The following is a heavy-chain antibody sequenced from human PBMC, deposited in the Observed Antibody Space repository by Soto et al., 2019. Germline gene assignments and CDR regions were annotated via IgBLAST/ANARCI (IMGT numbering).Heavy chain of an antibody. J-gene: IGHJ4*02. V-gene: IGHV3-23*01. CDR2: ISDVGGAT. CDR1: GFSFEKYE. D-gene: IGHD5-12*01. CDR3: VKGSRPIPNITGYIDGRY. Sequence: ASGFSFEKYEMTGVAWSVEKGLEWVSTISDVGGATYSAGSVKGRFTVSRDDSKNTLSLQMDNLRAEDTAVYFCVKGSRPIPNITGYIDGRYWGQGTSVIVS.